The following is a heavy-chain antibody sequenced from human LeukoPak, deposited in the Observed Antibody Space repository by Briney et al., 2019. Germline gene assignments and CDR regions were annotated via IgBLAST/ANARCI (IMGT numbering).Heavy chain of an antibody. V-gene: IGHV3-23*01. Sequence: GGSLRLSCAASGFTFSSYAMNWVRQAPGKGLEWVSGISGSGGSTYYADSVKGRFTISRDNSKNTLNLQMNSLRAEDTAVYYCARASGVVSYYYYYYMDVWGKGTTVTVSS. J-gene: IGHJ6*03. CDR1: GFTFSSYA. CDR3: ARASGVVSYYYYYYMDV. CDR2: ISGSGGST. D-gene: IGHD3-3*01.